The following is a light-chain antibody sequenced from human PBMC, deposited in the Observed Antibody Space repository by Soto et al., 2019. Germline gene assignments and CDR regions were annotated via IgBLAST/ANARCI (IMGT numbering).Light chain of an antibody. CDR3: HQYNSWPRGT. V-gene: IGKV3-15*01. CDR1: QGVSRK. Sequence: DIVMTQSPATLSVAPGERVTFSCRASQGVSRKLAWYQHKPGQAPRLLISGASTRATGIPARFSGSGSGTEFTLTISSLQSEDSAVYYCHQYNSWPRGTFGPGTKVDIK. CDR2: GAS. J-gene: IGKJ3*01.